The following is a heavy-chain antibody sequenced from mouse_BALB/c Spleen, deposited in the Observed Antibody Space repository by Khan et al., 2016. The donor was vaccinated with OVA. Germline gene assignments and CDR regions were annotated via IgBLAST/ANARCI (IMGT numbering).Heavy chain of an antibody. J-gene: IGHJ3*01. CDR1: GYTFTNYY. D-gene: IGHD2-1*01. CDR3: SRSGYGTFAY. V-gene: IGHV1S81*02. CDR2: INPSNGGT. Sequence: QVQLKQSGAELVKPGASVRLSCKASGYTFTNYYLYWVKQRPGHCLEWIGDINPSNGGTNFNEKFKNKVTLTVDKSSSTAYMQLSSLTSEDSAVYYCSRSGYGTFAYWGQGTLVTVSA.